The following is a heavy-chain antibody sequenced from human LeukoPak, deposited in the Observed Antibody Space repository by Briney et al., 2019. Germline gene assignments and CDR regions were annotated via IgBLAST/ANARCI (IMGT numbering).Heavy chain of an antibody. CDR1: GFTFSSYA. CDR3: ARAVVVVAAGDY. Sequence: GRYLRLYCAASGFTFSSYAMHWVRQAPGKGLEGVAVISYDGSNKYYADSVKGRFTISRDNSKNTLYLQMNSLRAEDTAVYYCARAVVVVAAGDYWGQGTLVTVSS. CDR2: ISYDGSNK. V-gene: IGHV3-30-3*01. J-gene: IGHJ4*02. D-gene: IGHD2-15*01.